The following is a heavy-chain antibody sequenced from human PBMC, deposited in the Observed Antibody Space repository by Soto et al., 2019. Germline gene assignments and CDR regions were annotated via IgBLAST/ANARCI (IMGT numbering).Heavy chain of an antibody. CDR1: GFTFSSDV. D-gene: IGHD3-16*01. CDR2: IWSDGRNK. Sequence: QVPLVESGGGVVQPGRSLRLSCAASGFTFSSDVMHWVRQAPGKGLEWVAAIWSDGRNKYYADSVKGRFTISRDNSKNTRCLQVNSLRAEDTAVYYCAREGADYHFDFWGQGTLVTVSS. CDR3: AREGADYHFDF. J-gene: IGHJ4*02. V-gene: IGHV3-33*01.